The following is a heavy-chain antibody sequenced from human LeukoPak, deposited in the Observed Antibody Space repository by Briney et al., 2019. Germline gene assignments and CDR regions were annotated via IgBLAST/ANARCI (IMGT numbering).Heavy chain of an antibody. D-gene: IGHD4-17*01. CDR2: IIPIFGIA. CDR1: GGTFSSYA. V-gene: IGHV1-69*04. CDR3: ARVPDYGDYRAAFDI. J-gene: IGHJ3*02. Sequence: GASVKVSCKASGGTFSSYAISWVRQSPGQGLEWMGRIIPIFGIANYAQKFQGRVTITADKSTSTAYMELSSLRSEDTAVYYCARVPDYGDYRAAFDIWGQGTMVTVSS.